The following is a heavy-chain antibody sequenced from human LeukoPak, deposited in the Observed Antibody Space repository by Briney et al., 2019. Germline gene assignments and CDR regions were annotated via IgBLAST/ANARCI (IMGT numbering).Heavy chain of an antibody. Sequence: GGSLRLSCAASGFTFSSYAMHWVRQAPGKGLEWVAVISYDGSNKYYADPVKGRFTISRDNSKNTLYLQMNSLRAEDTAVYYCARAVTMIVVVPGGDYWGQGTLVTVSS. CDR2: ISYDGSNK. CDR1: GFTFSSYA. CDR3: ARAVTMIVVVPGGDY. V-gene: IGHV3-30-3*01. J-gene: IGHJ4*02. D-gene: IGHD3-22*01.